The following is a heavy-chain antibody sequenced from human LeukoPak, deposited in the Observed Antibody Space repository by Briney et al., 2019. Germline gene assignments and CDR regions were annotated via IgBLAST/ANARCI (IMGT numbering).Heavy chain of an antibody. V-gene: IGHV1-2*02. CDR3: AREGRIVVVPAAINYYYHGMDV. J-gene: IGHJ6*02. D-gene: IGHD2-2*01. CDR1: GYTFTGYY. CDR2: INPNSGGT. Sequence: ASVKVSCKASGYTFTGYYMHWVRQAPGQGLEWMGWINPNSGGTNYAQKFQGRVTMTRDTSISTAYMELSRLRSDDTAVYYCAREGRIVVVPAAINYYYHGMDVWGQGTTVTVSS.